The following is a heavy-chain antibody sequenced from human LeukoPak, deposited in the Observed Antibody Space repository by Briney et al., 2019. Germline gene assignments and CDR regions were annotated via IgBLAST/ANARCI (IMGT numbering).Heavy chain of an antibody. CDR1: GFTFSSYA. CDR2: ISGSGGST. CDR3: ALAYREDYFDY. D-gene: IGHD1-26*01. Sequence: PGGSLRLSCAASGFTFSSYAMSWVRQALGKGLEWVSPISGSGGSTYYADSVKGRFTISRDNSKNTLYLQMNSLRAEDTAVYYCALAYREDYFDYWGQGTLVTVSS. J-gene: IGHJ4*02. V-gene: IGHV3-23*01.